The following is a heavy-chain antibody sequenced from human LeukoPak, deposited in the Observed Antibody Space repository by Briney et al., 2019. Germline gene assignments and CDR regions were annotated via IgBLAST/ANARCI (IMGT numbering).Heavy chain of an antibody. Sequence: GASVKVSCKASGYTFTGYYIHWVRQAPGQGLEWMGWINPDSGGTNYAQIFQGRVTMTRDTSISTAYMELNRLRSDDTAVYYCARVASAVYSDYWGQGTLVTVSS. CDR1: GYTFTGYY. CDR2: INPDSGGT. CDR3: ARVASAVYSDY. J-gene: IGHJ4*02. V-gene: IGHV1-2*02.